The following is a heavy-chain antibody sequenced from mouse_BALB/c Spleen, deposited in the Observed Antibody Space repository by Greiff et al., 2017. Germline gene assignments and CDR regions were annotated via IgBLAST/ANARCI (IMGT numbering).Heavy chain of an antibody. CDR3: ARRYYGHYYAMDY. CDR1: GFNIKDTY. Sequence: EVKLMESGAELVKPGASVKLSCTASGFNIKDTYMHWVKQRPEQGLEWIGRIDPANGNTKYDPKFQGKATITADTSSNTAYLQLSSLTSEDTAVYYCARRYYGHYYAMDYWGQGTSVTVSS. J-gene: IGHJ4*01. V-gene: IGHV14-3*02. D-gene: IGHD1-2*01. CDR2: IDPANGNT.